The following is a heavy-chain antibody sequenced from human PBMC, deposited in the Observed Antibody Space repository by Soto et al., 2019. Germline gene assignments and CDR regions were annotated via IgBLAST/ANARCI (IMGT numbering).Heavy chain of an antibody. CDR2: MNPNSGKT. CDR3: ARGIKYGAYSRWFDP. CDR1: GYTFTSYE. J-gene: IGHJ5*02. V-gene: IGHV1-8*01. D-gene: IGHD4-17*01. Sequence: QVQLVQSGAEVKKPGASVKVSCKASGYTFTSYEINWVRQATGQGLEYLGWMNPNSGKTAYVQKFQGRVTMTWDTSITTAYMELSSLRSEDTAVYFCARGIKYGAYSRWFDPWGQGTLVIVSS.